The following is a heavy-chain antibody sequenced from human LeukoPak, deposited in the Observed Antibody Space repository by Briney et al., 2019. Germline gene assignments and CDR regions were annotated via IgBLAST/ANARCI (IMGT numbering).Heavy chain of an antibody. D-gene: IGHD3-9*01. Sequence: ASVKVSCKASGYTFTSYDINWVRQATEQGLEWMGWMNPNSGNTGYAQKFQGRVTMTRNTSISTAYMELSSLRSEDTAVYYCARAPLRYFDWPISPWEPDNWFDPWGQGTLVTVSS. CDR2: MNPNSGNT. V-gene: IGHV1-8*01. CDR1: GYTFTSYD. CDR3: ARAPLRYFDWPISPWEPDNWFDP. J-gene: IGHJ5*02.